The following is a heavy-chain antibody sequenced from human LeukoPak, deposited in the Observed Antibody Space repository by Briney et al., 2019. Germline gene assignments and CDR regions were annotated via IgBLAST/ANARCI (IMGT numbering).Heavy chain of an antibody. CDR1: AGFVSNSNYY. CDR2: IYYSGST. V-gene: IGHV4-39*07. D-gene: IGHD5-18*01. CDR3: ARGRRDTAMIIYYYYYYMDV. J-gene: IGHJ6*03. Sequence: SETLSLTCTVSAGFVSNSNYYWGWIRQPPGKGLEWIGSIYYSGSTYYNPSLESRVTISVDTSKNQFSLKLSSVTAADTAVYYCARGRRDTAMIIYYYYYYMDVWGKETTVTISS.